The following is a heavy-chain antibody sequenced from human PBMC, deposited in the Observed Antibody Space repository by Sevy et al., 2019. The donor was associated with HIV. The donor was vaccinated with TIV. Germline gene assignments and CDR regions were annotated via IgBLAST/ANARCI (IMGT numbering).Heavy chain of an antibody. J-gene: IGHJ4*02. V-gene: IGHV4-4*07. CDR2: SYSSGGT. D-gene: IGHD1-1*01. CDR3: ALIENNNV. CDR1: GGSISSQY. Sequence: SETLSLTCTVSGGSISSQYWTWVRQPVGKGLEWIGHSYSSGGTDYNPSLKSRVTMSVDTSENSFFLKMTSVTAADTAVYYCALIENNNVWGQGILVTVSS.